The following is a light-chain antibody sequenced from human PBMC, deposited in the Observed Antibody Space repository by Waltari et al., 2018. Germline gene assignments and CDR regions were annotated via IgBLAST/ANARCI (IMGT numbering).Light chain of an antibody. V-gene: IGKV3-15*01. CDR3: QQYNEWPRT. Sequence: EIVMTQTPASLSVSPGERATLSCRASQSVSSALAWYQQNPGQAPRLLIYGPSTRATGIPARFSGSGSGTEFTLTISSLQSEDFAVYYCQQYNEWPRTFGQGTKLEIK. CDR2: GPS. CDR1: QSVSSA. J-gene: IGKJ2*01.